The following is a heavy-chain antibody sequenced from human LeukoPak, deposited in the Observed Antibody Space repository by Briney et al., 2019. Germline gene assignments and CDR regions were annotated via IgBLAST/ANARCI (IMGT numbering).Heavy chain of an antibody. V-gene: IGHV3-30-3*01. CDR2: ISYDGSNK. J-gene: IGHJ3*02. D-gene: IGHD6-19*01. Sequence: GRSLRLSCAASGFTFSSYAMHWVRQAPGKGLEWVAVISYDGSNKYYADSVKGRFTISRDNSKNTLYLQMNSLRAEDTVVYYCARGNGFGIAVAGTGIWGQGTMVTVSS. CDR3: ARGNGFGIAVAGTGI. CDR1: GFTFSSYA.